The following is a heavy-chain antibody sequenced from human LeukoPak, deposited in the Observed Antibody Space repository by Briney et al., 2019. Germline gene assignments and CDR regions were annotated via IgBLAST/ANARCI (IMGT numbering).Heavy chain of an antibody. CDR1: GGSISSSNW. CDR2: IYYSGST. CDR3: ARGLQNDAFDI. V-gene: IGHV4-4*02. Sequence: PSETLSLTCAVSGGSISSSNWWSWVRQPPGKGLEWIGYIYYSGSTYYNPSLKSRVTISVDTSKNQFSLELSSVTAADTAVYYCARGLQNDAFDIWGQGTMVTVSS. J-gene: IGHJ3*02.